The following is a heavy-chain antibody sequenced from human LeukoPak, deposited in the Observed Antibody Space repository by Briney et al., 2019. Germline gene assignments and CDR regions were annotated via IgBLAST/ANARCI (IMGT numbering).Heavy chain of an antibody. CDR1: GYSISSGSY. D-gene: IGHD5-12*01. CDR2: IYYSGST. Sequence: RSETLSLTCTVSGYSISSGSYWGWIRQPPGKGLEWIGYIYYSGSTNYNPSLKSRVTISVDTSKNQFSLKLSSVTAADTAVYYCARARWLRLERFFDYWGQGTLVTVSS. V-gene: IGHV4-61*01. CDR3: ARARWLRLERFFDY. J-gene: IGHJ4*02.